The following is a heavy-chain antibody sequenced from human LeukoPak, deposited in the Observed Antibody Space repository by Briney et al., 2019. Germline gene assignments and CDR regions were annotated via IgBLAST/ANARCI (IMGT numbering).Heavy chain of an antibody. CDR3: ARGSVGATPFDY. CDR1: GYSFTTYW. V-gene: IGHV5-51*01. D-gene: IGHD1-26*01. CDR2: IYPGDFDT. J-gene: IGHJ4*02. Sequence: GESLKISCKGSGYSFTTYWIGWVRQVPGKGLEWMGLIYPGDFDTRYSPSFQGQVTISADKSISTAYLQWSSLTASDTAVYYCARGSVGATPFDYWGQGTLVTVSS.